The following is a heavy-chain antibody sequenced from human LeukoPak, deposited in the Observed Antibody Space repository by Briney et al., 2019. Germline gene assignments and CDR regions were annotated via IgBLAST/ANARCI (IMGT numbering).Heavy chain of an antibody. Sequence: GGSLRLSCAASGFTFSSYSMNWVRQAPGKGLEWVSYISSSSSTIYYADSVKGRFTISRDNAKNSLYLQMNSLRDGDTAVYYCAREARGATTQGGYYYYYGMDVWGQGTTVTVSS. V-gene: IGHV3-48*02. CDR2: ISSSSSTI. CDR3: AREARGATTQGGYYYYYGMDV. D-gene: IGHD1-26*01. CDR1: GFTFSSYS. J-gene: IGHJ6*02.